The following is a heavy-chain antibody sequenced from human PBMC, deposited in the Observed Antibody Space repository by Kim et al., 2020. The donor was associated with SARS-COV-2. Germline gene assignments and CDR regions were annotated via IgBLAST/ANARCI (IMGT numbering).Heavy chain of an antibody. Sequence: YAQKFQGRVTMTRDTSTSTVDMELSSLRSEDTAVYYCARGYSSGWYYFDYWGQGTLVTVSS. CDR3: ARGYSSGWYYFDY. V-gene: IGHV1-46*01. D-gene: IGHD6-19*01. J-gene: IGHJ4*02.